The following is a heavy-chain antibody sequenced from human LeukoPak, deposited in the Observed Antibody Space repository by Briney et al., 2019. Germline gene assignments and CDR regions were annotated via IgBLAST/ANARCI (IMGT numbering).Heavy chain of an antibody. D-gene: IGHD2-2*01. V-gene: IGHV3-30*02. CDR2: IRYDGSNK. CDR3: AKRGQLFYYYYYMDV. CDR1: GFTFSSYG. Sequence: GGSLRLSCAASGFTFSSYGMHWVRQAPGKGLEWVAFIRYDGSNKYYADSVKGRFTISRDNSKNTLYLQMNSLRAEDMAVYYCAKRGQLFYYYYYMDVWGKGTTVTISS. J-gene: IGHJ6*03.